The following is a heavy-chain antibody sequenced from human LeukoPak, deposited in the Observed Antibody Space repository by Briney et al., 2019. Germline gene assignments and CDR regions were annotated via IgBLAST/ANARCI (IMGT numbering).Heavy chain of an antibody. V-gene: IGHV1-18*01. CDR3: ARDYGQVGSDKWTYYYGMDV. Sequence: GASVKVSCKASGYSFTSYGISWVRQAPGQGLEWMGWISGNNGSTNYAQMVQGRVTMTTDTSTSTAYMELRSLRSDDTALYYCARDYGQVGSDKWTYYYGMDVWGQGTTVTVSS. CDR1: GYSFTSYG. J-gene: IGHJ6*02. D-gene: IGHD3-10*01. CDR2: ISGNNGST.